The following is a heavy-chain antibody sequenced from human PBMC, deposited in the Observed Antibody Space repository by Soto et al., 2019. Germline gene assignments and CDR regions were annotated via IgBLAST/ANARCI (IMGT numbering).Heavy chain of an antibody. CDR2: IYYSGST. J-gene: IGHJ6*02. D-gene: IGHD3-3*01. CDR3: ARDPRDDFWSGSAYGTDV. Sequence: SETLSLTCTVSGGSISSGGYYWSWIRQHPGKGLEWIGYIYYSGSTYYNPSLKSRVTISVDTSKNQFSLKLSSVTAADTAVYYCARDPRDDFWSGSAYGTDVWGQGTTVTVSS. CDR1: GGSISSGGYY. V-gene: IGHV4-31*03.